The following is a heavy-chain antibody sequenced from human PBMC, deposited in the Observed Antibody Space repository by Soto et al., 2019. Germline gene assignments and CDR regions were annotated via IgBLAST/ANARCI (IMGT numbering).Heavy chain of an antibody. CDR1: GFTFSSYA. J-gene: IGHJ4*02. CDR2: ISGSGGST. D-gene: IGHD3-10*01. CDR3: VKDFGSGSYYFDY. V-gene: IGHV3-23*01. Sequence: GGSLRLSCAASGFTFSSYAMSWVRQAPGKGLEWVSAISGSGGSTYYADSVKGRFTISRDNSKNTLYLQMNSLRAEDTAVYYCVKDFGSGSYYFDYWGQGTLVTVSS.